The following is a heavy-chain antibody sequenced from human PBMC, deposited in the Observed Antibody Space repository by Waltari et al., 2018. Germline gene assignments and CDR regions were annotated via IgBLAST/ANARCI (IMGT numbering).Heavy chain of an antibody. CDR1: GFPFSNYW. J-gene: IGHJ4*02. D-gene: IGHD2-2*01. CDR2: IKPDGSEK. CDR3: LLCSEVTAATGSFDY. Sequence: EVHLVESGGDLVQPGGSLRLSCAASGFPFSNYWMNWVRQAPGKGLEWVANIKPDGSEKYYEDAGKGRFSISRDNAKNSLYLQMKSVRAEETAVYYCLLCSEVTAATGSFDYWGQGTLVTVSS. V-gene: IGHV3-7*02.